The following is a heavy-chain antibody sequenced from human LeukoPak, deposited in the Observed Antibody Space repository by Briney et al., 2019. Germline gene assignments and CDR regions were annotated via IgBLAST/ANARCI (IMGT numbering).Heavy chain of an antibody. CDR1: GGSISSYY. V-gene: IGHV4-4*07. CDR3: ASNRAGKYSSGRPYYFDY. D-gene: IGHD6-19*01. CDR2: IYTSGST. J-gene: IGHJ4*02. Sequence: SETLSPTCTVSGGSISSYYWSWLRQPAGKGLEWIGRIYTSGSTNYNPSLKSRVTMSVDTSKNQFSLKLSSVTAADTAVYYCASNRAGKYSSGRPYYFDYWGQGTLVTVSS.